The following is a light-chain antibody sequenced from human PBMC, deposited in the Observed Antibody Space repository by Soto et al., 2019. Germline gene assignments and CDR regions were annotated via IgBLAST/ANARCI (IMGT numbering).Light chain of an antibody. CDR3: QSYDSSLSGPSFV. J-gene: IGLJ1*01. Sequence: QSVPTQPPSVSGAPVQRVTISCTGSSSNIGAGYDVHWYQQLPGTAPKLLIYGNTNRPSGVPDRFSGSKSGTSDSLAITGLQPEDEADYYCQSYDSSLSGPSFVFGTGTKLTVL. V-gene: IGLV1-40*01. CDR1: SSNIGAGYD. CDR2: GNT.